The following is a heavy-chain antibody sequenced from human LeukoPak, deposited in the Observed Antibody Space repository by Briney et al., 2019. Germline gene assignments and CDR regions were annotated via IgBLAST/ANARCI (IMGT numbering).Heavy chain of an antibody. Sequence: GASVKVSCKASKYTFTDYCMHWVRQAPGQGLEWMGWINPNSGGTNYAQKFQGRVTMTRDTSIGTAYMELSRLTSDDTAVYYCAREVEIDPKCFDYWGQGTLVTVSS. V-gene: IGHV1-2*02. J-gene: IGHJ4*02. CDR1: KYTFTDYC. CDR3: AREVEIDPKCFDY. D-gene: IGHD5-24*01. CDR2: INPNSGGT.